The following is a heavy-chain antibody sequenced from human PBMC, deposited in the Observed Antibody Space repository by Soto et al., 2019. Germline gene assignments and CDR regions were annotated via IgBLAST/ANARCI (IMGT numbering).Heavy chain of an antibody. V-gene: IGHV3-15*01. J-gene: IGHJ4*02. CDR3: TTAKRNYDYWSGYYIWEDYFDX. CDR1: GFTFSNAG. Sequence: GSLRLSCAASGFTFSNAGMSWVRQAPGKGLEWVGRIKSKTDGGTTDYAAPVKGRFTISRDDSKNTLYLQMNRLKTEDTAVYYCTTAKRNYDYWSGYYIWEDYFDXWGQGTPVTVSX. D-gene: IGHD3-3*01. CDR2: IKSKTDGGTT.